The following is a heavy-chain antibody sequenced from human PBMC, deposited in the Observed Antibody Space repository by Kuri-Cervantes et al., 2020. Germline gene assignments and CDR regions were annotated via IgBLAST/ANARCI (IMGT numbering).Heavy chain of an antibody. CDR1: GGSFSGYY. V-gene: IGHV4-34*01. CDR2: INHSGST. D-gene: IGHD3-22*01. CDR3: ARDAAFDGSVRFDP. J-gene: IGHJ5*02. Sequence: GSLRLSCAVYGGSFSGYYWSWIRQPPGKGLEWIGEINHSGSTNYNPSLKSRVTISVDTSKNQFSLKLTSVTAADTAVYFCARDAAFDGSVRFDPWGQGTLVTVSS.